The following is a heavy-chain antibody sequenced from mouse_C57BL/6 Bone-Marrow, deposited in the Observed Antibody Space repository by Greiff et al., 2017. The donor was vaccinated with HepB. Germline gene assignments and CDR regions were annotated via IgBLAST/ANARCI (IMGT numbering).Heavy chain of an antibody. J-gene: IGHJ3*01. V-gene: IGHV1-37*01. CDR3: ARGYYYGSSFWFAY. CDR2: INPYNGDT. Sequence: EVKVVESGPELVKPGASVKISCKASGYSFTGYFMNWVKQSHGKSLEWIGRINPYNGDTFYNQKFKGKATLTVDKSSSTAHMELLSLTSEDFAVYYCARGYYYGSSFWFAYWGQGTLVTVSA. D-gene: IGHD1-1*01. CDR1: GYSFTGYF.